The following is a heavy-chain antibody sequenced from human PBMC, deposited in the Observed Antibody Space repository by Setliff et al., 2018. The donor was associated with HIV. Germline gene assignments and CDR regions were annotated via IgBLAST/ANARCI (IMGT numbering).Heavy chain of an antibody. CDR1: GYSISSGYY. J-gene: IGHJ4*02. V-gene: IGHV4-38-2*02. CDR3: ARDPPCSGGTCYSWGFDY. D-gene: IGHD2-15*01. Sequence: KPSETLSLTCAVSGYSISSGYYWGWIRQPPGKGLEWIGSISHSGSTYYNPSLKSRVTISVDTSKNQFSLKLSSVTAADTAVYYCARDPPCSGGTCYSWGFDYWGQGTLVTVSS. CDR2: ISHSGST.